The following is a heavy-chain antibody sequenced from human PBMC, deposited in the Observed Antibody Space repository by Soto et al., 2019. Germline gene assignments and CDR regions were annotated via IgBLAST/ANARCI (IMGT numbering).Heavy chain of an antibody. D-gene: IGHD1-1*01. CDR2: IYYSGST. J-gene: IGHJ4*02. CDR1: GGSISSGGYY. Sequence: PSETLSLTCTVSGGSISSGGYYWSWIRQHPGKGLEWIGYIYYSGSTYYNPSLKSRVTISVDTSKNQFSLKLSSVTAADTAVYYCSRLNCGTTHDFVYWGQGTLVTVFS. CDR3: SRLNCGTTHDFVY. V-gene: IGHV4-31*03.